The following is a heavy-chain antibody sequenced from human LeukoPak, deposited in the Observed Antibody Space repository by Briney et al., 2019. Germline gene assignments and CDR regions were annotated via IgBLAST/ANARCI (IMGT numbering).Heavy chain of an antibody. D-gene: IGHD5-24*01. J-gene: IGHJ5*02. V-gene: IGHV4-61*02. CDR2: IYTSGST. Sequence: SETLSLTCTVSGGSISSGSYYWSWIRQPAGKGLEWIGRIYTSGSTNYNPSLKSRVTISVDTSKNQFSLKLSSVTAADTAVYHCAKEMATIMGNWFDPWGQGTLVTVSS. CDR3: AKEMATIMGNWFDP. CDR1: GGSISSGSYY.